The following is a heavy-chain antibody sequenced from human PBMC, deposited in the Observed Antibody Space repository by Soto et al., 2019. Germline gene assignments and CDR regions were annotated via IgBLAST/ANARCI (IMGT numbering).Heavy chain of an antibody. CDR1: GFTFSDCA. Sequence: EVQLLESGGGLVQPGGSLRLSCAASGFTFSDCAMSWVRQAPGKGLEWVSTISVSGANTYYADSVKGRFTISRDNSKNTLYLHMYSLRAEDTAVYYCAKRAPGIFFFDYWVQGTLVTVSS. CDR3: AKRAPGIFFFDY. CDR2: ISVSGANT. V-gene: IGHV3-23*01. J-gene: IGHJ4*02. D-gene: IGHD1-1*01.